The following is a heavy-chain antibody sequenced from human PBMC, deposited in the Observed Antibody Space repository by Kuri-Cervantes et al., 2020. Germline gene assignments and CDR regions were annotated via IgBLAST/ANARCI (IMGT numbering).Heavy chain of an antibody. CDR1: GGSISSRPYY. J-gene: IGHJ4*02. CDR3: ARRYWAGPFDY. CDR2: IYHRGST. D-gene: IGHD2-15*01. Sequence: SQTLSLTCAVSGGSISSRPYYWGWVRQSPGKGLEWIGSIYHRGSTYYNPSLKSRVTISVDTSKNQFSLRLTSVTATDTAVYYCARRYWAGPFDYWGQGTLVTVSS. V-gene: IGHV4-39*07.